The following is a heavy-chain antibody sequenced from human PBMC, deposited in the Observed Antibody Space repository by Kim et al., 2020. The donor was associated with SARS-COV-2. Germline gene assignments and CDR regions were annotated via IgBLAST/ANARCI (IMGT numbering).Heavy chain of an antibody. Sequence: SQTLSLTCVISGDSVSSNAAAWNWIRQSPSRGLEWLGRTYYRSKWYSDYALSVKSRVTINPDTSKNQFSLQLNSVTPEDTAMYYCARELPGARGFDVWGQGTMVTVSS. J-gene: IGHJ3*01. CDR3: ARELPGARGFDV. V-gene: IGHV6-1*01. CDR1: GDSVSSNAAA. CDR2: TYYRSKWYS.